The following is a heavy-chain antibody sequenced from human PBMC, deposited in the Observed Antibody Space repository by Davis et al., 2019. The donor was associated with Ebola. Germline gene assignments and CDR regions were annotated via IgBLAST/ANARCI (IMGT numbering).Heavy chain of an antibody. CDR1: GGTFSSYA. CDR2: IIPIFGTA. J-gene: IGHJ4*02. V-gene: IGHV1-69*06. CDR3: ARIGYSYGHKPIDY. Sequence: SVKVSCKASGGTFSSYAISWVRQAPGQGLEWMGGIIPIFGTANYAQKFQGRVTITADKSTSTAYMELSSLRSEDTAVYYCARIGYSYGHKPIDYWGQGTLVTVSS. D-gene: IGHD5-18*01.